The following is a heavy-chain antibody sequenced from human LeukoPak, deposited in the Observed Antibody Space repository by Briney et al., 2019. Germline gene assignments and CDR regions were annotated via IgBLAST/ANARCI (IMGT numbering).Heavy chain of an antibody. CDR1: GYSFTNYW. CDR2: IYPGDSDT. Sequence: GESLKISCKGSGYSFTNYWIGWVRQMAGKGLEWMGIIYPGDSDTRYSPSFQGQVTISADKSISTAYLQWSSLKASDTAMYYCARRSPYYSNNWFDPWGQGTLVTVSS. CDR3: ARRSPYYSNNWFDP. V-gene: IGHV5-51*01. J-gene: IGHJ5*02. D-gene: IGHD3-22*01.